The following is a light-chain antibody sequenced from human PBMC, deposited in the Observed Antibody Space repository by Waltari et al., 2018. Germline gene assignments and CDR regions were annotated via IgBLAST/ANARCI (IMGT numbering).Light chain of an antibody. CDR2: GAS. CDR1: QSVSSSY. V-gene: IGKV3-20*01. CDR3: QQYGSSPPLFT. Sequence: EIVLTQSPGTLSLSPGERATLSCRASQSVSSSYLAWYQQRPGQPPRLLIYGASSRATCIPDRFRGSGSVTDFTRTISRLEPEYFAVYYCQQYGSSPPLFTFGPVTKVDIK. J-gene: IGKJ3*01.